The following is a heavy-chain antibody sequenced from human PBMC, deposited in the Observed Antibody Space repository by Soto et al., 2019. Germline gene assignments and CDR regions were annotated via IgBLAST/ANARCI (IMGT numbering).Heavy chain of an antibody. D-gene: IGHD3-16*01. J-gene: IGHJ2*01. V-gene: IGHV1-8*01. CDR1: GYTFTSYD. CDR2: MNPNSGKT. CDR3: ARGGSGAGDL. Sequence: QVKVVQSGAEVKKPGASVKVSCKASGYTFTSYDITWVRQATGQGLEWMGWMNPNSGKTGYAQKFQGRVAMTRNTSINADYMALSSLRSEDTAVYYCARGGSGAGDLWGRGTLVTVSS.